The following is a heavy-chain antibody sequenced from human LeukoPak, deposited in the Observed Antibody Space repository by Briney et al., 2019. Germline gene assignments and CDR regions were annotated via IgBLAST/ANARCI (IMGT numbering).Heavy chain of an antibody. CDR3: ARGARNNYGGNSRVRGYFDY. D-gene: IGHD4-23*01. Sequence: SETLSLTCAVYGGSFSGYYWSWIRQPPGKGLEWIGEINHSGSTNYNPSLMSRVTISVDTSKNQFSLKLSSVTAADTAVYYCARGARNNYGGNSRVRGYFDYWGQGTLDTVSS. CDR2: INHSGST. CDR1: GGSFSGYY. V-gene: IGHV4-34*01. J-gene: IGHJ4*02.